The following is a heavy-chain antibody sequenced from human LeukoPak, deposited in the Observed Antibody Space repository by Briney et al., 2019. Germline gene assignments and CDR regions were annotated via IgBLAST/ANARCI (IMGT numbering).Heavy chain of an antibody. D-gene: IGHD3-22*01. CDR1: GGSISNYY. CDR3: ARDLHYYDSSGYYYYYYGMDV. CDR2: IYYSGST. J-gene: IGHJ6*02. V-gene: IGHV4-59*01. Sequence: SETLSLTCTVSGGSISNYYWSWIRQPPGKGLEWIGYIYYSGSTNYNPSLKSRVTISVDTSKNQFSLKLSSVTAADTAVYYCARDLHYYDSSGYYYYYYGMDVWGQGTTVTVSS.